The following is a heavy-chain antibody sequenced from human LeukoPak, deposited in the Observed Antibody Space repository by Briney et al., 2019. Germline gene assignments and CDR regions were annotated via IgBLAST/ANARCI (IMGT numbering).Heavy chain of an antibody. V-gene: IGHV1-69*13. D-gene: IGHD6-19*01. CDR2: IIPIFGTA. CDR3: ARGGHSSGWYYYYYYGMDV. Sequence: SVKVSCKASGGTFSSYAISWVRQAPGQGLEWMGGIIPIFGTANYAQKFQGRVTITADESTSTAYMELRSLRSDDTAVYYCARGGHSSGWYYYYYYGMDVWGQGTTVTVSS. J-gene: IGHJ6*02. CDR1: GGTFSSYA.